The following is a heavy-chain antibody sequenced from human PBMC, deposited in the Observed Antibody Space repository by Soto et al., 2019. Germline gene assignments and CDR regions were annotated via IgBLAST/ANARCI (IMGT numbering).Heavy chain of an antibody. D-gene: IGHD3-3*01. CDR2: ISAYNGNT. CDR1: GYTFTSYG. V-gene: IGHV1-18*04. CDR3: ARGGHYDFWSGPEFDY. Sequence: AASVEVSCRASGYTFTSYGISWVRQAPGQGLEWMGWISAYNGNTNYAQKLQGRVTMTTDTSTSTAYMELRSLRSDDTAVYYCARGGHYDFWSGPEFDYWGQGTLVTVSS. J-gene: IGHJ4*02.